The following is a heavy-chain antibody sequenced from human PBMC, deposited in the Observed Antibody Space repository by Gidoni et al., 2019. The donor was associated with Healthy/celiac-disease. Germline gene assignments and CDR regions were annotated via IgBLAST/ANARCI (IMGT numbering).Heavy chain of an antibody. Sequence: QLQLQESGPGLVKPSETLSLTCTVSGGSISSSSYYWGWIRQPPGKGLEWIGSIYYSGSTYYNPSLKSRVTISVDTSKNQFSLKLSSVTAADTAVYYCARRGVYGDYWASSFWFDPWGQGTLVTVSS. D-gene: IGHD4-17*01. CDR1: GGSISSSSYY. CDR3: ARRGVYGDYWASSFWFDP. J-gene: IGHJ5*02. V-gene: IGHV4-39*01. CDR2: IYYSGST.